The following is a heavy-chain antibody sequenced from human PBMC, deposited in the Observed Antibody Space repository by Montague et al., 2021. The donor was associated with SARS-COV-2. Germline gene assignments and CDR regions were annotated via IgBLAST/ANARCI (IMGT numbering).Heavy chain of an antibody. V-gene: IGHV4-59*01. Sequence: SETRSLTCTVSGGSISNYYWSWIRQPPGRGLEWIGYIYYSGSTDYSPSLKSRVTISLDTSKNQFSLKVTSVTAADTAVYYCARGGGYYNYGLDVWGPGTTGTVSS. CDR2: IYYSGST. CDR3: ARGGGYYNYGLDV. J-gene: IGHJ6*02. CDR1: GGSISNYY. D-gene: IGHD3-22*01.